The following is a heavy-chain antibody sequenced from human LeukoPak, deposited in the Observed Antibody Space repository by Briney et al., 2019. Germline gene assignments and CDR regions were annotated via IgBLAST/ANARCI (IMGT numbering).Heavy chain of an antibody. Sequence: PGGSLRLSCAASGFTVSSNYMSWVRQAPGKGLEWVSSITGSGDRTYYTDSVRGRFTISRDNSMNTLYLQMNSLRAEDTALYFCAKEGSLSLDYWGQGTLVTVSS. J-gene: IGHJ4*02. CDR2: ITGSGDRT. CDR1: GFTVSSNY. V-gene: IGHV3-23*01. CDR3: AKEGSLSLDY.